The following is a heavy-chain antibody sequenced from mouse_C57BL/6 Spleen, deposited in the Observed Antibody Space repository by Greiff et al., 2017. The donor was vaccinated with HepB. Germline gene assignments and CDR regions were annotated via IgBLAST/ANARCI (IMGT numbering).Heavy chain of an antibody. J-gene: IGHJ4*01. CDR1: GFTFSDYG. CDR3: ARTLYGYDGYYYAMDY. Sequence: EVKLMESGGGLVKPGGSLKLSCAASGFTFSDYGMHWVRQAPEKGLEWVAYISSGSSTIYYADTVKGRFTISRDNAKNTLFLQMTSLRSEDTAMYYCARTLYGYDGYYYAMDYWGQGTSVTVSS. V-gene: IGHV5-17*01. CDR2: ISSGSSTI. D-gene: IGHD2-2*01.